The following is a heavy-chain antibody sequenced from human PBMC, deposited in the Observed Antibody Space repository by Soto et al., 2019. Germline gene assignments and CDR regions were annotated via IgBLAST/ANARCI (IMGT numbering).Heavy chain of an antibody. CDR3: ARETDLTFDY. J-gene: IGHJ4*02. CDR1: GFTFSSYA. V-gene: IGHV3-30-3*01. D-gene: IGHD1-1*01. CDR2: ISYDGSNK. Sequence: GGSLRLSCAASGFTFSSYAMHWVRQAPGKGLEWVAVISYDGSNKYYADSVKGRFTISRDNSKNTLYLQMNSLRAEDTAVYYCARETDLTFDYWGQGTLVTVSS.